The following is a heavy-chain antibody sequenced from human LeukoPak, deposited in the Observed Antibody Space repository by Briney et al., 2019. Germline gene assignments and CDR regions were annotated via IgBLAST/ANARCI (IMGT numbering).Heavy chain of an antibody. D-gene: IGHD6-19*01. J-gene: IGHJ6*02. V-gene: IGHV3-7*05. CDR2: IKEDGSRK. CDR3: ARDLDSGWTYGMDV. Sequence: GGSLRLSCAASGFTFSNYWMSWVRQAPGKGLEWVANIKEDGSRKYYVDSVKGRFTISRDNAKNSLFLQMNSLRAEDTAVFYCARDLDSGWTYGMDVWGQGTLVTVFS. CDR1: GFTFSNYW.